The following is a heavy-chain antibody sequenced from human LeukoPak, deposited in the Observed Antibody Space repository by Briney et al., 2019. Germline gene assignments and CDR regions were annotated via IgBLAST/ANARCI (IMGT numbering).Heavy chain of an antibody. CDR3: ARGDDCSGGSCYPSAFDY. V-gene: IGHV3-74*01. Sequence: PGGSLRLSCAASGFSFSNYWMHWVRQAPGKGLVWVSRISSDGSDTIYADSVKGRFTMSRDNSKNTLYLQMSSLRAEDTAVYYCARGDDCSGGSCYPSAFDYWGQGTLVTVSS. CDR1: GFSFSNYW. CDR2: ISSDGSDT. J-gene: IGHJ4*02. D-gene: IGHD2-15*01.